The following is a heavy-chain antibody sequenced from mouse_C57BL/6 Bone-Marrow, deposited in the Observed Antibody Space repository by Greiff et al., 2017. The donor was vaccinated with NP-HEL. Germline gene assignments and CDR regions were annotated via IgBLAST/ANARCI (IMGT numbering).Heavy chain of an antibody. CDR3: AREGSSSFYYYAMDY. J-gene: IGHJ4*01. Sequence: QVQLQQPGAELVRPGTSVKLSCKASGYTFTSYWMHWVKQRPGQGLEWIGVIDPSDSYTNYNQKFKGKATLTVDTSSSTAYMQLSSLTSEDSAVYYCAREGSSSFYYYAMDYWGQGTSVTVSS. CDR1: GYTFTSYW. D-gene: IGHD1-1*01. V-gene: IGHV1-59*01. CDR2: IDPSDSYT.